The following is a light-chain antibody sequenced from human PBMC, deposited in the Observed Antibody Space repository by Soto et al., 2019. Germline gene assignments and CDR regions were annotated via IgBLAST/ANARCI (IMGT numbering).Light chain of an antibody. V-gene: IGLV2-14*01. CDR3: SSYTSSSTLDVV. J-gene: IGLJ2*01. CDR1: SSDIGSHDY. Sequence: QSAPTQPASVSGSPGQSITISCTGTSSDIGSHDYVSWYQQHPGKAPKLMIYEVSNRPSGVSNRFSGSKSGNTASLTISGLQAEDEADYYCSSYTSSSTLDVVFGGGTKLTVL. CDR2: EVS.